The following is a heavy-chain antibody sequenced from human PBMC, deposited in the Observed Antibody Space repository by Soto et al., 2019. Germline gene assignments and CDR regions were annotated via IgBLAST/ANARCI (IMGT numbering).Heavy chain of an antibody. CDR1: GFTFSSYG. Sequence: GGSLRLSCAASGFTFSSYGMHWVRQAPGKGLEWVAVISYDGSSKYYADSVKGRFTISRDNSKNTLYLQMNSLRAEDTAVYYCAKDLCVQSGGSCYSPSVQHWGQGTLVTVSS. J-gene: IGHJ1*01. CDR3: AKDLCVQSGGSCYSPSVQH. V-gene: IGHV3-30*18. D-gene: IGHD2-15*01. CDR2: ISYDGSSK.